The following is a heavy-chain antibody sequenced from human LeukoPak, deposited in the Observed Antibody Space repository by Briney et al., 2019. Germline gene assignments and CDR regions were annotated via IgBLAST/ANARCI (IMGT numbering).Heavy chain of an antibody. CDR2: IGGGDDI. V-gene: IGHV3-23*01. CDR1: GFTFSNYA. D-gene: IGHD7-27*01. J-gene: IGHJ4*02. Sequence: PGGSLRLSCAASGFTFSNYAMNWVRQAPGKGLEWVAGIGGGDDIHYADSVKGRFTGSRDDSKNTLYLQMSSLRIEDTAVYYCAKDATPFNSIWDYFDSRGQGTLVTVSA. CDR3: AKDATPFNSIWDYFDS.